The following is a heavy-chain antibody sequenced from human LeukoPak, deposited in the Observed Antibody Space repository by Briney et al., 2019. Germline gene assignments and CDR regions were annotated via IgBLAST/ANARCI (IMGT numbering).Heavy chain of an antibody. CDR2: ISYDGSNK. CDR1: GFTFSSYA. D-gene: IGHD1-26*01. V-gene: IGHV3-30-3*01. Sequence: GGSLRLSCAASGFTFSSYAMHWVRQAPGKGLEWVAVISYDGSNKYYADSVEGRFTISRDNSNNTLYLQMNTLGADDTAIYYCARRRIGGSTDDAFDIWGQGTMVTLPS. CDR3: ARRRIGGSTDDAFDI. J-gene: IGHJ3*02.